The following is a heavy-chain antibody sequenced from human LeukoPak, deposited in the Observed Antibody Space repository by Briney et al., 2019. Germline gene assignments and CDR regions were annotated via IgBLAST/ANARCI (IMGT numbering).Heavy chain of an antibody. D-gene: IGHD3-9*01. J-gene: IGHJ4*02. V-gene: IGHV4-59*08. CDR3: AGGYFDWLLSE. CDR1: GGSISSYY. CDR2: IYYSGST. Sequence: PSETLSLTCAVSGGSISSYYWSWVRQPPGKGLEWIGYIYYSGSTNYNPSLKSRVTISVDTSKNQFSPKLSSVTAADTAVYYCAGGYFDWLLSEWGQGTLVTVSS.